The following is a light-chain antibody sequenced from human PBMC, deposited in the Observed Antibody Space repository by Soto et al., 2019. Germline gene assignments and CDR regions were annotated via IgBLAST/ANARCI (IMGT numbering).Light chain of an antibody. CDR1: QGISSY. CDR2: AAS. Sequence: IQLTQSPSSLSASVGDRVTITCRASQGISSYLAWYQQKPGKAPKLLIYAASTLQSGVPSRCSGSGSGTDSTLTISSLQPEDFATYYCQQLNSHPRTFGQGTKVEIK. J-gene: IGKJ1*01. V-gene: IGKV1-9*01. CDR3: QQLNSHPRT.